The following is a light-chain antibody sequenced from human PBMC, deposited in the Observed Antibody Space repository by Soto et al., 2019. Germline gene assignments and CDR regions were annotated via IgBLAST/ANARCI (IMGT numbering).Light chain of an antibody. CDR1: QSVSSY. CDR2: DTS. V-gene: IGKV3-11*01. CDR3: QQRSHWPVT. J-gene: IGKJ1*01. Sequence: EIVLTQSKATLSLSPGERATLSCRASQSVSSYLAWYQQKPGQAPRLLIYDTSSRATGIPARFSGSGSGTDFALTISSLEPEDFAVYYCQQRSHWPVTFGQGTKVEIK.